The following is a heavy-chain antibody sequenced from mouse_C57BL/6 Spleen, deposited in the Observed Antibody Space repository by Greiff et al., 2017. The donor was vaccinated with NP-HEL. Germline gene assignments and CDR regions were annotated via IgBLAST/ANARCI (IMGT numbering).Heavy chain of an antibody. CDR1: GYTFTSYW. V-gene: IGHV1-74*01. Sequence: QVQLQQPGAELVKPGASVKVSCKASGYTFTSYWMHWVKQRPGQGLEWIGRIHPSDSDTNYNQKFKGKATLTVDKSSGTAYMQLSSLTSADAAVYYCARAYAYEGDYDAMDYWGQGTSVTVSS. CDR2: IHPSDSDT. D-gene: IGHD2-14*01. J-gene: IGHJ4*01. CDR3: ARAYAYEGDYDAMDY.